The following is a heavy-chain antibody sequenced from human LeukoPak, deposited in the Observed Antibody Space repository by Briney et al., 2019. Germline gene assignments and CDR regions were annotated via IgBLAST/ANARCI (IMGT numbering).Heavy chain of an antibody. CDR3: ARGLHDFWSGYYENFDY. CDR1: GYSISSGYY. V-gene: IGHV4-38-2*02. Sequence: SETLSLTCTVSGYSISSGYYWGWIRQPPGKGLEWIGSIYHSGSTYYNPSLKSRVTISVDTSKNQFSLKLSSVTAADTAVYYCARGLHDFWSGYYENFDYWGQGTLVTVSS. CDR2: IYHSGST. J-gene: IGHJ4*02. D-gene: IGHD3-3*01.